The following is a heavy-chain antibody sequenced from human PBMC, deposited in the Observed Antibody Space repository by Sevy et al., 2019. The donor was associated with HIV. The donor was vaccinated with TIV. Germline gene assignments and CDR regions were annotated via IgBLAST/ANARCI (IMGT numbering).Heavy chain of an antibody. D-gene: IGHD2-8*02. CDR2: IKSKPAGGTT. Sequence: GGSLRLSCAASGFTFSHAWMSWVRQAPGKGLEWVGRIKSKPAGGTTDYAAPVKGRFTISTDDSKNTLFLQMNSLKTEDTAVYYGSSDPIIVRLVTEGMDVWGQGTTVTVSS. V-gene: IGHV3-15*01. CDR1: GFTFSHAW. CDR3: SSDPIIVRLVTEGMDV. J-gene: IGHJ6*02.